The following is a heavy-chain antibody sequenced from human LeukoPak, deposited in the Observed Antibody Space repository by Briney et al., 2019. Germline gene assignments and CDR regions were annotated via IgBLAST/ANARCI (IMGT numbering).Heavy chain of an antibody. CDR3: AKPPSYCAETSCYPIGYPLNS. D-gene: IGHD2-2*01. Sequence: GGSLRLSCAASGFTFSSYGMHWVRQAPGKGLEWVAVIWYDGSNKYYADSVKGRFTISRDNSNDTLHLQMSSLRVEDTAVYYCAKPPSYCAETSCYPIGYPLNSWGQGTLVTVSS. V-gene: IGHV3-33*06. J-gene: IGHJ4*02. CDR2: IWYDGSNK. CDR1: GFTFSSYG.